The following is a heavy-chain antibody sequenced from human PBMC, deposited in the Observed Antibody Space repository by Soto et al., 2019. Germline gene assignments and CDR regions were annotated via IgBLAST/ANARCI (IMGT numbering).Heavy chain of an antibody. CDR2: IYYSGST. Sequence: PSETLSLTCTVSGGSISSYYWSWIRQPPGKGLEWIGYIYYSGSTNYNPSLKSRVTISVDTSKNQFSLKLSSVTAADTAVYYCAREAGTTDGNYYYYYGMDVWGQGTTVTVS. D-gene: IGHD1-7*01. CDR1: GGSISSYY. J-gene: IGHJ6*02. CDR3: AREAGTTDGNYYYYYGMDV. V-gene: IGHV4-59*01.